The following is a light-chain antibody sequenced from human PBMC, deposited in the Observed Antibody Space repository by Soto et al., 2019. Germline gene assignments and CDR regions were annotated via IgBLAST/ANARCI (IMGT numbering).Light chain of an antibody. CDR2: AAS. Sequence: DIQMTQSPSSLSASVGDRVTITCRASQGISNYLAWYQQKPGKVPKLLIYAASTLQSGVPSRFSGSGSGTDFTLSSSSLQPENVATYYCQKYNSAPVTFDPGTKVGIK. J-gene: IGKJ3*01. CDR1: QGISNY. V-gene: IGKV1-27*01. CDR3: QKYNSAPVT.